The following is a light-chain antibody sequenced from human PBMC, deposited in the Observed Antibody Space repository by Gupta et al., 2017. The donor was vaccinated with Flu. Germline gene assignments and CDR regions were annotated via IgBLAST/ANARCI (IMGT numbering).Light chain of an antibody. CDR3: QQYDNLPRFT. CDR1: QDIGNY. CDR2: DAS. Sequence: DIQMTQSPSSLSASVGDRVSITYQASQDIGNYLNWYQQKPGKAPKLLIYDASNLEAGVPSRFSGSGSETDFTFTITSLQPEDFATYYCQQYDNLPRFTFGPGTKVDIK. V-gene: IGKV1-33*01. J-gene: IGKJ3*01.